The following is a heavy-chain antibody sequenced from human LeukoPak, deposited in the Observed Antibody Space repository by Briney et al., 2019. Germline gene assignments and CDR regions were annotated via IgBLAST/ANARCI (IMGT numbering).Heavy chain of an antibody. CDR3: ARTEGVVRGAPTVFDP. CDR2: IYYSGST. CDR1: GGSISSGDYY. Sequence: SQTLSLTCTVSGGSISSGDYYWSWIRQPPGKGLEWIGYIYYSGSTYYNPSLKSRVTISVDTSKNQFSLKLSSVTAADTAVYYCARTEGVVRGAPTVFDPWGQGTLVTVSS. D-gene: IGHD3-10*01. V-gene: IGHV4-30-4*01. J-gene: IGHJ5*02.